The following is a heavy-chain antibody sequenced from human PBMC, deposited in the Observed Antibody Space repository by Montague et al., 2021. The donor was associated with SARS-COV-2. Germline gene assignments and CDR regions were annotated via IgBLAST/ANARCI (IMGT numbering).Heavy chain of an antibody. CDR3: ARSGVGIFDFSYFDS. CDR1: GFSISSGYY. D-gene: IGHD3-3*01. Sequence: SETLSLTCSVSGFSISSGYYCGWIRQPPGGRLEWIGSRYQNGATYYSTSLKRQVTILLDTSKNQFSLSLTSVTAADTAVYYCARSGVGIFDFSYFDSWGQESLVIVSS. V-gene: IGHV4-38-2*02. J-gene: IGHJ4*02. CDR2: RYQNGAT.